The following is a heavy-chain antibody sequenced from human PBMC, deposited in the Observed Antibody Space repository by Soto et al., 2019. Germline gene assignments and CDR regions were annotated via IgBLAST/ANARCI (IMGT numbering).Heavy chain of an antibody. J-gene: IGHJ6*02. CDR1: GGSISSSSYY. Sequence: PSETLSLTCTVSGGSISSSSYYWGWIRQPPGKGLEWIGSIYYSGSTYYNPSLKSRVTISVDTSKNQFSLKLSSVTAADTAVYYCARQYSSPGDYYYGMDVWGQGTTVTISS. CDR3: ARQYSSPGDYYYGMDV. V-gene: IGHV4-39*01. CDR2: IYYSGST. D-gene: IGHD6-19*01.